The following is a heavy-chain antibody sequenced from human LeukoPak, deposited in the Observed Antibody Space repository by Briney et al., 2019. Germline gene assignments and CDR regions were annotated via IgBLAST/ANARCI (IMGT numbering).Heavy chain of an antibody. J-gene: IGHJ5*02. CDR2: IYYCGST. D-gene: IGHD2-2*01. CDR3: ARDFRYCSSTSCYGSWFDP. CDR1: GGSVSSGSYY. Sequence: SETLSLTCTVSGGSVSSGSYYWSWIRQPPGKGLEWIGYIYYCGSTNYNPSLKSRVTISVDTSKSQFSLKLSSVNAADTAVYYCARDFRYCSSTSCYGSWFDPWGQGTLVTVSS. V-gene: IGHV4-61*01.